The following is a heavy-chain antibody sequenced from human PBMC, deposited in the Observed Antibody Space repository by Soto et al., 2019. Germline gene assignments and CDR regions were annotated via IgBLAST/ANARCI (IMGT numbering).Heavy chain of an antibody. V-gene: IGHV3-21*01. J-gene: IGHJ3*02. D-gene: IGHD2-15*01. CDR3: ARGGIFEYCSGGSCYSQYLGAFDI. CDR1: GFTFSSYS. CDR2: ISSSSSYI. Sequence: GGSLRLSCAASGFTFSSYSMNWVRQAPGKGLEWVSSISSSSSYIYYADSVKGRFTISRDNAKNSLYLQMNSLRAEDTAVYYCARGGIFEYCSGGSCYSQYLGAFDIRGQGTMVTVSS.